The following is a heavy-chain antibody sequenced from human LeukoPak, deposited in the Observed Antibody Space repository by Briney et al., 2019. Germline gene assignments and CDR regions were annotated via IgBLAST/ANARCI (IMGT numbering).Heavy chain of an antibody. V-gene: IGHV4-4*07. D-gene: IGHD3-22*01. Sequence: SETLSLTCTVSGGSISSYYWSWIRQPAGKGLEWIGRIYTSGSTYYNPSLKSRVTISVDRSKNQFSLKLSSVTAADTAVYYCATESYYYDSSGHVNDAFDIWGQGTMVTVSS. CDR1: GGSISSYY. J-gene: IGHJ3*02. CDR2: IYTSGST. CDR3: ATESYYYDSSGHVNDAFDI.